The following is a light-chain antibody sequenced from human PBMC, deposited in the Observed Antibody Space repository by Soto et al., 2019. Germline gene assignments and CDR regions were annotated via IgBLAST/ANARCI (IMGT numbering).Light chain of an antibody. CDR3: SAYAGSNNVV. CDR2: EVS. V-gene: IGLV2-8*01. CDR1: SSDIGDNY. J-gene: IGLJ1*01. Sequence: QSVLTQPPSASGSPGQSVTISCTGTSSDIGDNYVSWYQQHPGKAPKLIIYEVSQRPSGVPDRFSGSKSGNTASLTVSGLQTEDEADYYCSAYAGSNNVVFGSGTKLTVL.